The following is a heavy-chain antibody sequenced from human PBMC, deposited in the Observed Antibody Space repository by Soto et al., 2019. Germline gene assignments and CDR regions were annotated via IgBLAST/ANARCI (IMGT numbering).Heavy chain of an antibody. V-gene: IGHV3-21*01. CDR3: ARDSQSTPWYAADY. CDR2: ISGSGGYI. Sequence: PGGSLRLSCEGSGFTFSSYSMNWVRQAPGKGLEWVSSISGSGGYIYYADSVKGRFTISRDNAKNSLYLQMSSLRDEDTALYYSARDSQSTPWYAADYWGQGSLVTVYS. J-gene: IGHJ4*02. D-gene: IGHD6-13*01. CDR1: GFTFSSYS.